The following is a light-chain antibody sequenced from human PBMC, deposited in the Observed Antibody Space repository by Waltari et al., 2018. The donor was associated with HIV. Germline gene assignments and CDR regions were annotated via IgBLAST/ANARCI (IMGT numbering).Light chain of an antibody. J-gene: IGLJ3*02. CDR3: QVWDSSSDHWV. CDR2: DDS. CDR1: NIGSKS. Sequence: SYVLTQPPSVSVAPAKPARLPCWGHNIGSKSVHSYQPKPGQAPVLVIYDDSDRPSGIPERFSGSKSGNTATLTISRVEAGDEADYYCQVWDSSSDHWVFGGGTKLTVL. V-gene: IGLV3-21*03.